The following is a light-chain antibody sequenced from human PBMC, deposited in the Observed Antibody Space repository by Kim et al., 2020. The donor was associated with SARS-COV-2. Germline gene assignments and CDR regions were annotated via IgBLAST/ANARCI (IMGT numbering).Light chain of an antibody. Sequence: SASVGDRVTITCRASQGLRTWLAWYQQKPGGAPKLLIFSVASLGSGVPSRFSGSGSGTVFTLTITNLQPEDAATYYCHQSETLPWTFGQGTKLEIK. CDR1: QGLRTW. V-gene: IGKV1-12*01. J-gene: IGKJ1*01. CDR2: SVA. CDR3: HQSETLPWT.